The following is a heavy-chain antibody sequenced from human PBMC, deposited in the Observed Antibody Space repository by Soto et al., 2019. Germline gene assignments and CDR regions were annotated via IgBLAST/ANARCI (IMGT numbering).Heavy chain of an antibody. Sequence: QVQLVESGGGVVQPGRSLRLSCGASGFTFSSYAMHWVRQAPGKGLEWVALIWYDGGNEYYADSVKGRFTISRDNSKNMLYPQMSSLRAEDTAVYYCARGDFYGSGSSLDYWGQGTLVTVSS. CDR2: IWYDGGNE. CDR1: GFTFSSYA. CDR3: ARGDFYGSGSSLDY. D-gene: IGHD3-10*01. V-gene: IGHV3-33*01. J-gene: IGHJ4*02.